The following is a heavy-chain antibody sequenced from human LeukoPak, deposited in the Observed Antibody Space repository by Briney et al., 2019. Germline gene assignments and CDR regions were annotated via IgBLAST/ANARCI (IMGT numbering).Heavy chain of an antibody. CDR2: ISSGGDII. CDR1: GFTFSSYE. V-gene: IGHV3-48*03. J-gene: IGHJ4*02. D-gene: IGHD1-26*01. Sequence: GGSLRLSCATSGFTFSSYEMNWVRQAPGKGLEWVSYISSGGDIIYYADPVKGRFTISRDNARKSLYLQMDSLRAEDTALYYCARGRSARESWGQGTLVTVSS. CDR3: ARGRSARES.